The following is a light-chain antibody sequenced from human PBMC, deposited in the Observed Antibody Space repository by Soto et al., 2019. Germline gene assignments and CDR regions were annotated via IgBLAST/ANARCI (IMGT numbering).Light chain of an antibody. CDR1: QSVSSSY. CDR3: HHYGTSPLT. V-gene: IGKV3-20*01. J-gene: IGKJ1*01. CDR2: GAS. Sequence: EIVLTQSPGTLSLSPGQRATLSCRASQSVSSSYLAWYQQKPGQAPRLLIYGASSRATGIPDRFSGSGSGTDFTLTISRLEPEVFAVYYCHHYGTSPLTFGQGTKVEIK.